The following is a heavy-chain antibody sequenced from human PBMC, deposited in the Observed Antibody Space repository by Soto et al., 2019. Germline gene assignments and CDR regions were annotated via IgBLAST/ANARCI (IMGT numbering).Heavy chain of an antibody. Sequence: QVRLQESGPGLVKPSQTLSLTCTVSGGSISSGDYFWSWVRQPPGKGLEWIGYIYYTGSTSYNPXXXXXXXMXXDXSKNQFSLKVSSVTAADTAVYFCARDDGYYRLYDYWGQGTLVTVSS. CDR3: ARDDGYYRLYDY. CDR2: IYYTGST. CDR1: GGSISSGDYF. D-gene: IGHD3-3*01. V-gene: IGHV4-30-4*01. J-gene: IGHJ4*02.